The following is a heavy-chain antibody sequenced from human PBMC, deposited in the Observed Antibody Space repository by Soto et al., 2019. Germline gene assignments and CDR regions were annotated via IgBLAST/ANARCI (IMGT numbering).Heavy chain of an antibody. CDR1: GFPFSNYL. Sequence: GGSLRLSCAASGFPFSNYLMSWVRQAPGKGLERVANIGQDGSEKFYVGSVKGRFTISRDNAKNSLYLQMDSLRAEDTAIYYCSRDICGRATGCVNWGQGTQVTVSS. CDR3: SRDICGRATGCVN. J-gene: IGHJ4*02. D-gene: IGHD3-9*01. CDR2: IGQDGSEK. V-gene: IGHV3-7*01.